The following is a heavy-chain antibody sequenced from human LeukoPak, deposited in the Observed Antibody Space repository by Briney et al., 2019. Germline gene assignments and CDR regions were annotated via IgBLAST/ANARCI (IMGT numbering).Heavy chain of an antibody. D-gene: IGHD5-12*01. CDR3: AREAAGKWPSAFDY. CDR1: GGTFSSYA. Sequence: ASVKVSCKASGGTFSSYAISWVRQAPGQGLKWMGRIIPILGIANYAQKFQGRVTITADKSTSTAYMELSSLRSEDTAVYYCAREAAGKWPSAFDYWGQGTLVTVSS. V-gene: IGHV1-69*04. J-gene: IGHJ4*02. CDR2: IIPILGIA.